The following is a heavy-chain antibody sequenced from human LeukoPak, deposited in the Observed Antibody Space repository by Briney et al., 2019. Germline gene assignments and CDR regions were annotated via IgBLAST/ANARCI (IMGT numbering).Heavy chain of an antibody. Sequence: GGSLRLSCTASGFTVTSHYLSWVRQAPGKGLVWVSVVYSDGATYYADSVKGRFTISRDKSKNNRYLQMNNLRVEHTGVYYCATVPSSRWYEFAYWGQGTLVTVSP. CDR2: VYSDGAT. CDR3: ATVPSSRWYEFAY. J-gene: IGHJ4*02. D-gene: IGHD6-13*01. V-gene: IGHV3-53*01. CDR1: GFTVTSHY.